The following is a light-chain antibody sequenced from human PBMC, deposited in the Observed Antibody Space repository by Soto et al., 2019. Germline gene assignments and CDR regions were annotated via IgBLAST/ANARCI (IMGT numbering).Light chain of an antibody. Sequence: EIVMTQSPATLSVSPGERATLSCRASQSGSSNLAWYQQKPCQAPRLLIYGASTRATGIPARFSGSGSGTECTLTISSLQSEDFAVYYCQQYNNWPFTFGPGTKVDLK. CDR3: QQYNNWPFT. CDR2: GAS. CDR1: QSGSSN. J-gene: IGKJ3*01. V-gene: IGKV3-15*01.